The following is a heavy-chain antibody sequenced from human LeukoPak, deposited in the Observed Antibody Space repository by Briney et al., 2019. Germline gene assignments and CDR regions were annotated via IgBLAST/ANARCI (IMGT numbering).Heavy chain of an antibody. V-gene: IGHV4-59*01. Sequence: SETLSLTCSVSGGSITTFYWSWIRQPPGKGLEWIGYIYYSGSTNYNPSLKSRVTISVDTSKNQFSLKLSSVTAADTAVYYCARGVRYFDWPNWFDPWGQGTLVTVSS. D-gene: IGHD3-9*01. CDR2: IYYSGST. CDR1: GGSITTFY. CDR3: ARGVRYFDWPNWFDP. J-gene: IGHJ5*02.